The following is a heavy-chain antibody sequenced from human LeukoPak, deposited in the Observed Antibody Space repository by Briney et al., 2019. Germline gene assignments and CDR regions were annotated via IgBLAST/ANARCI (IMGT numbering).Heavy chain of an antibody. D-gene: IGHD4-17*01. CDR2: ISSNWGST. J-gene: IGHJ1*01. Sequence: GGSLRLSCSASGFTFSSYAMHWVRQAPGKGLEYVSAISSNWGSTYYADSVKGRFTISRDNSKNTLYLQMSSLRAEDTAVYYCVKLDRYGDYDYFQHWGQGTLVTVSS. CDR3: VKLDRYGDYDYFQH. CDR1: GFTFSSYA. V-gene: IGHV3-64D*06.